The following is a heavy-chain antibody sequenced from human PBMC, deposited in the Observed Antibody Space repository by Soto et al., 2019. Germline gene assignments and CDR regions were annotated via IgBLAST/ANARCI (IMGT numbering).Heavy chain of an antibody. J-gene: IGHJ4*02. D-gene: IGHD3-10*01. V-gene: IGHV1-18*01. CDR3: ARSARYYGSGTASDY. Sequence: GASVKVSCKASGYTFTSYGISWVRQAPGQGLEWMGWISAYNGNTNYAQKLQGRVTMTTDTSTSTAYMELRSLRSDDTAAYYCARSARYYGSGTASDYWGQGTLVTVSS. CDR1: GYTFTSYG. CDR2: ISAYNGNT.